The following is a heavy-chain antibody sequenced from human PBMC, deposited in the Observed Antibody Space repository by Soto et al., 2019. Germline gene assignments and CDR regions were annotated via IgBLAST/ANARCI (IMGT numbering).Heavy chain of an antibody. CDR2: IYHSGST. CDR3: ATVDRLYSGNYRRYFDC. V-gene: IGHV4-4*02. CDR1: GGSISSNYW. D-gene: IGHD1-26*01. J-gene: IGHJ4*02. Sequence: QVQLQESGPGLVKPSGTLSLTCAVSGGSISSNYWWSWVRQPPGKVLEWIGEIYHSGSTNYNPSLKSRVAISVDESKNQFSLKLGFVTAADTAVYYFATVDRLYSGNYRRYFDCWGQGTLVIVSS.